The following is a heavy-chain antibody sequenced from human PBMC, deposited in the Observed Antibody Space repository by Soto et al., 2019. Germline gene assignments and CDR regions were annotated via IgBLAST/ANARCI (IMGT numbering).Heavy chain of an antibody. CDR3: ARLSGKNYGEYYFDH. D-gene: IGHD5-18*01. V-gene: IGHV3-21*01. CDR1: GFTFSDYS. Sequence: EVQLVESGGGLVKPGGSLRLSCAASGFTFSDYSINWVRQAPGKGLEWVSSISSRSTYIFYPDSVKGRFTLSRDNVKNLVYLQMNSLRAEDTAVYYCARLSGKNYGEYYFDHWGQGTLVTVSS. CDR2: ISSRSTYI. J-gene: IGHJ4*02.